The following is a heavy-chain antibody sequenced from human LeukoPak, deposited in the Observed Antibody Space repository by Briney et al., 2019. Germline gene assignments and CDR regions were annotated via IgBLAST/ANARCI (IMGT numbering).Heavy chain of an antibody. J-gene: IGHJ6*02. CDR2: IYYSGST. CDR1: GGSISSGGYY. CDR3: ARSPPLYYGSGSYYYYYGMDV. D-gene: IGHD3-10*01. Sequence: TLSLTCTVSGGSISSGGYYWSWIRQHPGKGLEWIGYIYYSGSTYYNPSLKSRVTISVDTSKNQFSLKLSSVTAADTAVYYCARSPPLYYGSGSYYYYYGMDVWGQGTTVTVSS. V-gene: IGHV4-31*03.